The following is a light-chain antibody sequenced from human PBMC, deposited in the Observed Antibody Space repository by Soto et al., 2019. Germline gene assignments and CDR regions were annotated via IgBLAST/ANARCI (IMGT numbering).Light chain of an antibody. CDR2: QET. V-gene: IGLV3-1*01. CDR1: NLRDKY. CDR3: QAWDSSSHVV. Sequence: SYELTQPPSVSVSPGQTASITCSGDNLRDKYVFWYQQKPGQSPVLVIYQETKRPSGIPERFSGSNSGNTATLTVSGTQAMDEADYYCQAWDSSSHVVFGGGTKLTVL. J-gene: IGLJ2*01.